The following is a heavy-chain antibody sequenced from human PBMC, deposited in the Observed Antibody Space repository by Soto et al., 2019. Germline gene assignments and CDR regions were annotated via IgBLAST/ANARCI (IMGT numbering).Heavy chain of an antibody. Sequence: ASVKVSCKASGYTLTIYGISWVRQAPGQGLEWMGWISAYSGNTNYAQKLQGRVTMTTDTSTSTAYMELRSLRSDDTAVYYCAREWLEPAPFDYWGQGTLVTVSS. J-gene: IGHJ4*02. CDR3: AREWLEPAPFDY. CDR1: GYTLTIYG. D-gene: IGHD5-12*01. CDR2: ISAYSGNT. V-gene: IGHV1-18*01.